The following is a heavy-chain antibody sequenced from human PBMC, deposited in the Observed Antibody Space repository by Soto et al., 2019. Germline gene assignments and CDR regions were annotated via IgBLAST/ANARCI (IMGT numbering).Heavy chain of an antibody. CDR1: GGSISSSS. V-gene: IGHV4-59*01. Sequence: LETLSLTCTVSGGSISSSSWNWIRQAPGKRLEWIGCIFYTGSTNFNPSLESRVAMSPDTSKNQFSLKLSSVTAADTAVYYCASSNIAATGFYYYGMDVWGRGTTVTVSS. D-gene: IGHD6-13*01. CDR3: ASSNIAATGFYYYGMDV. J-gene: IGHJ6*02. CDR2: IFYTGST.